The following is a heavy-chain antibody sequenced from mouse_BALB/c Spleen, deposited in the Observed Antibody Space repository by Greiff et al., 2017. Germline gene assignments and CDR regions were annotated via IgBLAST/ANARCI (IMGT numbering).Heavy chain of an antibody. CDR3: ARGDYEWYFDY. V-gene: IGHV1-9*01. CDR1: GYTFSSYW. Sequence: QVQLKQSGAELMKPGASVKISCKATGYTFSSYWIEWVKQRPGHGLEWIGEILPGSGSTNYNEKFKGKATFTADTSSNTAYMQLSSLTSEDSAVYYCARGDYEWYFDYWGQGTTLTVSS. CDR2: ILPGSGST. J-gene: IGHJ2*01. D-gene: IGHD2-4*01.